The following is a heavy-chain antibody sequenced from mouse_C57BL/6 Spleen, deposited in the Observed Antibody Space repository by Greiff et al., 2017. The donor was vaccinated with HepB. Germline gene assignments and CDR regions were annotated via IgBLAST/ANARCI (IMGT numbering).Heavy chain of an antibody. CDR1: GFTFTDYY. CDR3: ARSNYYGSSLGY. J-gene: IGHJ2*01. D-gene: IGHD1-1*01. V-gene: IGHV7-3*01. Sequence: EVKLMESGGGLVQPGGSLSLSCAASGFTFTDYYMSWVRQPPGKALEWLGFIRNKANGYTTEYSASVKGRFTISRDNSQSILYLQMNALRAEDSATYYCARSNYYGSSLGYWGQGTTLTVSS. CDR2: IRNKANGYTT.